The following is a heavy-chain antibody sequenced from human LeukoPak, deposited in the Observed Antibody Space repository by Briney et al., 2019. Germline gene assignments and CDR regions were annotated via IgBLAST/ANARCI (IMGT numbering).Heavy chain of an antibody. V-gene: IGHV3-21*01. CDR2: ISSSSSYI. D-gene: IGHD6-19*01. Sequence: GGSLRLSCAASGFTFSSYSMNWVRQAPGKGLEWVSSISSSSSYIYYADSVKGRFTISRGNAKNSLYLQMNSLRAEDTAVYYCAVGAVAGLFDYWGQGTLVTVSS. J-gene: IGHJ4*02. CDR3: AVGAVAGLFDY. CDR1: GFTFSSYS.